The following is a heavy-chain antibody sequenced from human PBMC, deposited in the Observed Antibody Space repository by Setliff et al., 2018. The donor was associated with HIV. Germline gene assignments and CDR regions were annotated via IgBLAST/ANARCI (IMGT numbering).Heavy chain of an antibody. J-gene: IGHJ5*02. D-gene: IGHD3-3*02. CDR2: MNPNNGNT. Sequence: ASVKVSCKASGYNFINYGISWVRQATGQGLEWMGWMNPNNGNTGYAEKFQGRVTMTRDTSISTAYMELSSLRSDDTAVYYCARGTAPRPASVLEFLEWLFPNWFDPWGQGTLVTVSS. CDR1: GYNFINYG. CDR3: ARGTAPRPASVLEFLEWLFPNWFDP. V-gene: IGHV1-8*02.